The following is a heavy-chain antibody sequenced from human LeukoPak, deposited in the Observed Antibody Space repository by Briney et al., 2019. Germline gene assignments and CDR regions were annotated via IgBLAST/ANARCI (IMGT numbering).Heavy chain of an antibody. CDR1: GGSIGSSNW. V-gene: IGHV4-4*02. D-gene: IGHD3-10*01. CDR3: ARNRASVS. CDR2: IYHSGST. J-gene: IGHJ5*02. Sequence: RSSETLSLTCAVSGGSIGSSNWWSWVRQPPGKGLEWIGEIYHSGSTNYNPSLESRLTISVDKSKNQFSLRLSSVTDADTAVYYCARNRASVSWGQGTLVTVSS.